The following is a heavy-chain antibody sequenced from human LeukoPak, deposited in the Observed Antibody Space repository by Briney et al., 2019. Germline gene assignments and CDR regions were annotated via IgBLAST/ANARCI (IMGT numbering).Heavy chain of an antibody. CDR2: IGIVGDT. J-gene: IGHJ4*02. Sequence: GGSLRLSCAASGFTVSKYDMHWVRHATGKGLEWVSAIGIVGDTYYRGSVKGRFTMSRENGNNNVYLQMNSLRAEDTAVYYCVRDDDRPDNGLDYWGQGTLVTVSS. V-gene: IGHV3-13*01. CDR1: GFTVSKYD. CDR3: VRDDDRPDNGLDY. D-gene: IGHD3-22*01.